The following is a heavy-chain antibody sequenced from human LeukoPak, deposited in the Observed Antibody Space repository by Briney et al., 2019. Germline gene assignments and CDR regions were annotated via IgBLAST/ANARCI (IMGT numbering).Heavy chain of an antibody. CDR1: GFTFSGYD. CDR2: ISSSGSKI. V-gene: IGHV3-48*03. Sequence: GGSLRLSCAASGFTFSGYDMNWVRQAPGKGLEWVSYISSSGSKIYYADSVKGRFTISRDNTKNSLDLQMNSLRAEDTAVYYCARVFGGAVADYWGQGTLVTVSS. CDR3: ARVFGGAVADY. D-gene: IGHD6-19*01. J-gene: IGHJ4*02.